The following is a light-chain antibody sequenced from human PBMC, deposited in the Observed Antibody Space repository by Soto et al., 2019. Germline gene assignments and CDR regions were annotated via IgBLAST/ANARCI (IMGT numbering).Light chain of an antibody. V-gene: IGKV1-39*01. Sequence: DIQMAQSPSSLSASLGDRVTITCRASRTLGFYLNWYQQKPGRAPQLLIYTAPNLQTGVPSRFSGSGSGTEFTLTISSLQPEDFATYYCQQSLSSPLTFGGGTKV. CDR1: RTLGFY. CDR2: TAP. J-gene: IGKJ4*01. CDR3: QQSLSSPLT.